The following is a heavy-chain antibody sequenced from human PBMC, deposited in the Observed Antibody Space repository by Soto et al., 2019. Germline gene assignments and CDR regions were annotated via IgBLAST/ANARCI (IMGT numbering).Heavy chain of an antibody. D-gene: IGHD3-3*01. CDR2: ISGSGGST. CDR1: GFTFSSYA. CDR3: AKTLEWLLLPRCFDY. Sequence: GGSLRLSCAASGFTFSSYAMSWVRQAPGKGLEWVSAISGSGGSTYYADSVKGRFTISRDNSKNTLYLQMNSLRAEDTAVYYCAKTLEWLLLPRCFDYWGQGTLVTVSS. J-gene: IGHJ4*02. V-gene: IGHV3-23*01.